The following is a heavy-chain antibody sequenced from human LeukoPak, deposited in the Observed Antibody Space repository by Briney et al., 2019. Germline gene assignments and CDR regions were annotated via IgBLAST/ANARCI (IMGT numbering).Heavy chain of an antibody. J-gene: IGHJ4*02. Sequence: PGGSLRLSCAASGFTFSSYAMSWVRQGPGKGLEWVSAISGSGGSTYYADSVKGRFTISTHHSTTTLFLQINSLSAEDTAVYYCATHLITMVRGVITLYYFDYWGQGTLVTVSS. CDR1: GFTFSSYA. V-gene: IGHV3-23*01. CDR2: ISGSGGST. CDR3: ATHLITMVRGVITLYYFDY. D-gene: IGHD3-10*01.